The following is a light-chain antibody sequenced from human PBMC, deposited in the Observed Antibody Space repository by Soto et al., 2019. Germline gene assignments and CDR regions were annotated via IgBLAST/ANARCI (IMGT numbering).Light chain of an antibody. J-gene: IGKJ5*01. CDR3: QQYGSSLIT. V-gene: IGKV3-20*01. Sequence: EIVLTQSPGTLSLSPGERATLSCRASQSVSSSYLAWYQQKPGQAPRLLIYGASSRATGMPDRFSGSGSGTAFTLTISRLEPEDVAVYYCQQYGSSLITFGQGTRLEIK. CDR2: GAS. CDR1: QSVSSSY.